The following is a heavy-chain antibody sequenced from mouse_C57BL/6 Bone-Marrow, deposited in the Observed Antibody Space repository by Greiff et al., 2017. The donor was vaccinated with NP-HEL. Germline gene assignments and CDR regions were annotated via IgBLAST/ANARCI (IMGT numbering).Heavy chain of an antibody. D-gene: IGHD1-1*01. CDR1: GFNIKDDY. J-gene: IGHJ2*01. CDR3: TTITTVVAKGGY. Sequence: EVQGVESGAELVRPGASVKLSCTASGFNIKDDYMHWVKQRPEQGLEWIGWIDPENGDTEYASKFQGKATITADTSSNTAYLQLSSLTSEDTAVYYCTTITTVVAKGGYWGQGTTLTVSS. CDR2: IDPENGDT. V-gene: IGHV14-4*01.